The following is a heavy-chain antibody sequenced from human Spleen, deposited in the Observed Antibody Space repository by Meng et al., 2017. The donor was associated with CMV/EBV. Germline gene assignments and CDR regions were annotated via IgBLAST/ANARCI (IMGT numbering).Heavy chain of an antibody. D-gene: IGHD3-3*01. CDR3: ARGDYYDSNSSPVALDV. J-gene: IGHJ3*01. CDR1: GGSISSYY. Sequence: SETLSLTCTVSGGSISSYYWSWIRQPPGKGLEWIGFIYHSGSTNYNPSLKSRVTISVDTSKNQFSLKLRSVTAADTAVYYCARGDYYDSNSSPVALDVWGRGARVTVSS. V-gene: IGHV4-59*01. CDR2: IYHSGST.